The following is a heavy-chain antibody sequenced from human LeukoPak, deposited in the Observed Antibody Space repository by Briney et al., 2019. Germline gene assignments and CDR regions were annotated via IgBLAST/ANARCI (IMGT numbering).Heavy chain of an antibody. D-gene: IGHD6-6*01. J-gene: IGHJ3*02. CDR2: IYYSGST. CDR3: ATSLPTGRIAALMVFDI. V-gene: IGHV4-39*01. CDR1: GGSISSSSYY. Sequence: SETLSLTCTVSGGSISSSSYYWGWIRQPPGKGLEWIGSIYYSGSTYYNPSLKSRVTISVDTSKNQFSLKLSSVTAADTAVYYCATSLPTGRIAALMVFDIWGQGTMVTVSS.